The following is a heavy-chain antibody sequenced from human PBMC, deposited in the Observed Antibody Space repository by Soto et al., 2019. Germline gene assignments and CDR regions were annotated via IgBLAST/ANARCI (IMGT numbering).Heavy chain of an antibody. D-gene: IGHD6-13*01. CDR2: ISYSGST. CDR1: GGSISRYY. Sequence: PSETLSLTCTVSGGSISRYYWSWIRQTPGKGLEWIGYISYSGSTNYNPSLKSRVTISVDTSKNQFSLKLSSVTAADTAVYYCAREGVSSSWYYYYGLDVWGQGTTVTVSS. J-gene: IGHJ6*02. V-gene: IGHV4-59*01. CDR3: AREGVSSSWYYYYGLDV.